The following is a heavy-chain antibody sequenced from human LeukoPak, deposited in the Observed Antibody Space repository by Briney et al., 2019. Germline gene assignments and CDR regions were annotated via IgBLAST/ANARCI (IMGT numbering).Heavy chain of an antibody. V-gene: IGHV4-34*01. CDR3: ARVRSGSYYFDY. Sequence: SETLSLTCAVYGGSFSGYYWSWIRQPPGKGLEWIGEINHSGSTNYNPSLKSRVTISVDTSKNQFSLKLNSVTAADTAFYYCARVRSGSYYFDYWGQGTLVTVSS. J-gene: IGHJ4*02. CDR2: INHSGST. CDR1: GGSFSGYY. D-gene: IGHD1-26*01.